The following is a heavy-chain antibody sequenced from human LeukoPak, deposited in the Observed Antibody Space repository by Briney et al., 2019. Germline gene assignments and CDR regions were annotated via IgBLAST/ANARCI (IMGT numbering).Heavy chain of an antibody. D-gene: IGHD3-22*01. CDR3: TTVGSYDSSGYYYDDFDY. Sequence: GSLGLSCAASGIPFSRFAMSWVRQAPGKGLEWVGRIKSKTDGGTTDYAAPVKGRFTISRDDSKNTLYLQMNSLKTEDTAVYYCTTVGSYDSSGYYYDDFDYWGQGTLVTVSS. J-gene: IGHJ4*02. CDR2: IKSKTDGGTT. V-gene: IGHV3-15*01. CDR1: GIPFSRFA.